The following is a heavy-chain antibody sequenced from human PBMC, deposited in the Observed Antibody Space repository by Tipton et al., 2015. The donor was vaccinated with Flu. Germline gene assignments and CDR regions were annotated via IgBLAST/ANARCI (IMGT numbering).Heavy chain of an antibody. J-gene: IGHJ1*01. CDR1: GASISSRSYY. D-gene: IGHD6-19*01. V-gene: IGHV4-39*07. CDR2: IYSSGST. CDR3: AREKDSSGSEYFQH. Sequence: TLSLTCTVSGASISSRSYYWGWIRQPPGKGLEWIGCIYSSGSTYYNPSLKSRVTTSLDTSKNQFSLKLSSGTAADTAVYYCAREKDSSGSEYFQHWGQGTLVTVSS.